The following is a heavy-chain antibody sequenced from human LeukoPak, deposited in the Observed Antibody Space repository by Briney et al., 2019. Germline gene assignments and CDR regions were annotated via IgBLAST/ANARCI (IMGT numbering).Heavy chain of an antibody. Sequence: GESLKISCTASGYSFTNYWIGWVRQMPGKGLEWMGIIDPSDSETRYTPSFQAQVTISADKSLSTAYLQWNSLKASDTAMYYCARQTAMGRSGDYWGQGTLVIVSS. V-gene: IGHV5-51*01. J-gene: IGHJ4*02. CDR3: ARQTAMGRSGDY. CDR1: GYSFTNYW. D-gene: IGHD5-18*01. CDR2: IDPSDSET.